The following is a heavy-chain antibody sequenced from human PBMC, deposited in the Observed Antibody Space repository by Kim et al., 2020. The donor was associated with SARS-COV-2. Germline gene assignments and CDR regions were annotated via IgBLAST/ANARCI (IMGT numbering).Heavy chain of an antibody. D-gene: IGHD5-18*01. Sequence: YAQKFQGRVTITADKSTSTAYMELSSLRSEDTAVYYCARLVDTAMVPFDYWGQGTLVTVSS. V-gene: IGHV1-69*02. CDR3: ARLVDTAMVPFDY. J-gene: IGHJ4*02.